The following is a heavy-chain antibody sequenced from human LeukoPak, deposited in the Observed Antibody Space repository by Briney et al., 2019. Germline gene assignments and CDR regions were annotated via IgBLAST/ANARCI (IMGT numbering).Heavy chain of an antibody. D-gene: IGHD2-15*01. J-gene: IGHJ4*02. CDR3: ASPSCRGGSCYSGIDY. V-gene: IGHV3-74*01. Sequence: GGSLRLSCEASGFTFSSYWMHWVRQAPGKGLAWVSRINSNGSSTSYADSVKGRFTISRDNAKNTLYLQMNSLRAEDTAVYYCASPSCRGGSCYSGIDYWGQGTLVTVSS. CDR2: INSNGSST. CDR1: GFTFSSYW.